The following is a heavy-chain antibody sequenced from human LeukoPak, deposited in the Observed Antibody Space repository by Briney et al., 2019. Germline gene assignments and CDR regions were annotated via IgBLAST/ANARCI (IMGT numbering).Heavy chain of an antibody. CDR1: GFTFSSYA. Sequence: GGSLRLSCAASGFTFSSYAMHWVRQAPGKGLEGVAVISYDGSNKYYADSVKGRFTISRDNSKNTLYLQMNSLRAEDTAVYYCARSRLYYYYGMDVWGQGTTVTVSS. CDR2: ISYDGSNK. V-gene: IGHV3-30-3*01. J-gene: IGHJ6*02. CDR3: ARSRLYYYYGMDV. D-gene: IGHD6-6*01.